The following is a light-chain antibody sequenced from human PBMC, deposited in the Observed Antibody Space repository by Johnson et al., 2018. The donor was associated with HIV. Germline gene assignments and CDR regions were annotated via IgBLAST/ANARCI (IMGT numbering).Light chain of an antibody. J-gene: IGLJ1*01. CDR3: GTWDSSLSGV. CDR2: ENN. Sequence: QAVLTQPPSVSAAPGQKVTISCSGSSSNIGNNYVSWYQQLPGTAPKLLIYENNKRPSGIPDRFSGSKSVTSATLGIAGLQTGDEADYYCGTWDSSLSGVFGTGTKVTVL. CDR1: SSNIGNNY. V-gene: IGLV1-51*02.